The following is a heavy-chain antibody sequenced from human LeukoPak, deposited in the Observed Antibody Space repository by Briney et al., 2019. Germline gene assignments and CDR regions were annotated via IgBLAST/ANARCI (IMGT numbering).Heavy chain of an antibody. J-gene: IGHJ4*02. CDR2: FDPEDGET. V-gene: IGHV1-24*01. D-gene: IGHD3-10*01. CDR1: GYTLTELS. CDR3: AAVEMGMVQGVMILDY. Sequence: ASVKVSCKVSGYTLTELSMNWVRQAPGKGLEWMGGFDPEDGETIYAQKFQGRVTMTEDTSTDTAYMELSSLRSEDTAGYFCAAVEMGMVQGVMILDYWGQGTLVTVSS.